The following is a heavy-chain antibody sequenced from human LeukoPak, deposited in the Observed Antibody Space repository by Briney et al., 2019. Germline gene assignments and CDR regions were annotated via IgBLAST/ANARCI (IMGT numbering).Heavy chain of an antibody. J-gene: IGHJ3*02. CDR1: GYSISSGYY. CDR2: IYTSGST. CDR3: ARDGRLRFLEWPLDAFDI. V-gene: IGHV4-38-2*02. D-gene: IGHD3-3*01. Sequence: KPSETLSLTCAVSGYSISSGYYWGWIRQPPGQGLEWIGRIYTSGSTNYNPSLKSRVTISVDTSKNQFSLKLSSVTAADTAVYYCARDGRLRFLEWPLDAFDIWGQGTMVTVSS.